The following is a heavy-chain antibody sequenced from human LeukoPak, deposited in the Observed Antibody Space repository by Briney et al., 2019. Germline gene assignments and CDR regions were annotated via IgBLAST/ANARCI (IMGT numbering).Heavy chain of an antibody. CDR2: IIPIFGTA. Sequence: ASVKVSCKASGGTFSSYAISWVRQAPGQGLEWMGGIIPIFGTANYAQKSQGRVTITADGYTSTAYMELSSLRSEDTAVYYCARVRYYYDSSEEFNFDPWGQGTLVTVSS. CDR1: GGTFSSYA. D-gene: IGHD3-22*01. CDR3: ARVRYYYDSSEEFNFDP. V-gene: IGHV1-69*13. J-gene: IGHJ5*02.